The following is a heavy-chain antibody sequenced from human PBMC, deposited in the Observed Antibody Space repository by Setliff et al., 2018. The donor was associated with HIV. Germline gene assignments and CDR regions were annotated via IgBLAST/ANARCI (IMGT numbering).Heavy chain of an antibody. V-gene: IGHV4-38-2*01. Sequence: SKTLSLTCGVSGYSISSDYCWGWIRQPPGKGLEWIGNMCHGGNNNYYNPSLKSRVTISVDTSKNQFFLKVTSVTAADTAIYYCARAGMGALRSLFDYWGQGTLVTVSS. J-gene: IGHJ4*02. CDR2: MCHGGNNN. CDR3: ARAGMGALRSLFDY. D-gene: IGHD1-26*01. CDR1: GYSISSDYC.